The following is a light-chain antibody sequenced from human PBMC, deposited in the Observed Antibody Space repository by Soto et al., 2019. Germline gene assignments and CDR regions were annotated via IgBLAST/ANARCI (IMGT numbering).Light chain of an antibody. CDR1: RRVSINY. Sequence: ENVLTQSPVPLFLFPGERAPISCGAVRRVSINYLPWYQQQKPGQAPRLLIYGASSRATGVPDRFSGSGSGTDFTLAISRLELEDFLVYYCQQYGDQSRTLGQGTKVEIK. CDR2: GAS. CDR3: QQYGDQSRT. V-gene: IGKV3-20*01. J-gene: IGKJ1*01.